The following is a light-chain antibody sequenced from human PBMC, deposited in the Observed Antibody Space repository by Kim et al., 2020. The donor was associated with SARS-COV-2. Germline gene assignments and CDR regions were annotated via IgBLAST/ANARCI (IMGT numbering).Light chain of an antibody. J-gene: IGKJ1*01. CDR2: DAS. CDR3: QQYNRWPRT. Sequence: EIVMTQSPATLSVSPGERVTLSCRASQSVSSNLAWYQQRPGQAPRLLIYDASTRATGIPARFNGGGSGTEFTFTISSLQSEDFAVYYCQQYNRWPRTFGQGTKVDIK. CDR1: QSVSSN. V-gene: IGKV3-15*01.